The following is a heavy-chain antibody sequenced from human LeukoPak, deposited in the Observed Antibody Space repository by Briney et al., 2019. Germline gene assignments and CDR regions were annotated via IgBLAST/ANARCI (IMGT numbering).Heavy chain of an antibody. CDR2: IYSGGST. J-gene: IGHJ6*04. V-gene: IGHV3-53*01. CDR3: AELGITMIGGV. D-gene: IGHD3-10*02. Sequence: PGGSLRLSCAASGFSVSNNYMSWVRQGPGKGLEWVSVIYSGGSTNYADSVKGRFTISRDNSKNTLYLQMNSLRAEDTAVYYCAELGITMIGGVWGKGTTVTISS. CDR1: GFSVSNNY.